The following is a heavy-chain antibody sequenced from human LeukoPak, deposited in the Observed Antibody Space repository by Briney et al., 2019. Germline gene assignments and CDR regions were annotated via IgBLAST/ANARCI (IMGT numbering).Heavy chain of an antibody. V-gene: IGHV4-34*01. Sequence: PSETLSLTCGVYGGSFSGYYWTWIRQPPGKGLEWIGEINHSGITNYNPSLKSRVTISIDTSKSQFSLKLNSVTAADTAVYYCSRGLSDAYWGQGTLVTVSS. J-gene: IGHJ4*02. CDR3: SRGLSDAY. CDR2: INHSGIT. CDR1: GGSFSGYY.